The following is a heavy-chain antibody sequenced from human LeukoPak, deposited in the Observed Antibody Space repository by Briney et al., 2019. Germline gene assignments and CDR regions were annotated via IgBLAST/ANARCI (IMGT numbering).Heavy chain of an antibody. D-gene: IGHD1-1*01. J-gene: IGHJ4*02. CDR3: ARMAGRVPYYFDY. CDR1: GGSISSGGYY. V-gene: IGHV4-61*08. CDR2: IYYSGST. Sequence: SETLSLTCTVSGGSISSGGYYWSWIRQPPGKGLEWIGYIYYSGSTNYNPSLKSRVTISVDTSKNQFSLKLSSVTAADTAVYYCARMAGRVPYYFDYWGQGTLVTVSS.